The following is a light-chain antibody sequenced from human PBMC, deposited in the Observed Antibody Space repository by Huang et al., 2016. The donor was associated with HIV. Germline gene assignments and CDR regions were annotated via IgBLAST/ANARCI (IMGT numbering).Light chain of an antibody. J-gene: IGKJ4*01. Sequence: EIVLTQSPATLSLSPGERATLSCRASEGVSTFLAWYQQKPGQAPRLRIYDASNRATGIPARFSGSGSGTDFTLTISSLEPEDFAVYYCQQRSNWPPSLTFGGGTKVDIK. CDR1: EGVSTF. CDR2: DAS. CDR3: QQRSNWPPSLT. V-gene: IGKV3-11*01.